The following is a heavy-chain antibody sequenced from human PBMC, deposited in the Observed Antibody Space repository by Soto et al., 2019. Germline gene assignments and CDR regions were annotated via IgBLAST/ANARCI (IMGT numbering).Heavy chain of an antibody. Sequence: PGGSLRLSCAASGFTFSSYAMSWVRQAPGKGLEWVSAISGGGGSTYYADSVKGRFTISRDNSKNTLYLQMNSLRAEDTAVYYCAKMFVFGVVTPFDYWGQGTLVTVSS. V-gene: IGHV3-23*01. J-gene: IGHJ4*02. D-gene: IGHD3-3*01. CDR3: AKMFVFGVVTPFDY. CDR2: ISGGGGST. CDR1: GFTFSSYA.